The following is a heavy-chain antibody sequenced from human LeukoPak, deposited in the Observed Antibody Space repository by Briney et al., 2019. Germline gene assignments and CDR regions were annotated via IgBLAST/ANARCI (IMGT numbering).Heavy chain of an antibody. Sequence: GGSLRLSCAASGFTFSSYWMSWVRQAPGKGLEWVANIKQDGSEKYYVDSVKGRFTISRDNAKNSLYLQMNSLRAEDTAVYYCAKVGGSYYPYYFDYWGQGTLVTVSS. D-gene: IGHD1-26*01. CDR3: AKVGGSYYPYYFDY. CDR1: GFTFSSYW. V-gene: IGHV3-7*03. J-gene: IGHJ4*02. CDR2: IKQDGSEK.